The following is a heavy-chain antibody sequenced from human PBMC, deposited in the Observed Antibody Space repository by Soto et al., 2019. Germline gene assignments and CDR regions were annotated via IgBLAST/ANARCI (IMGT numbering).Heavy chain of an antibody. CDR2: FIGSGGGT. Sequence: PGGSLRLSCAASGFTFSNYAMNWVRQAPGKGLEWVSIFIGSGGGTYYADSVKGRFTISRDNSKNTLYLQMNSLRAEDTAVYYCAKDYYYDSSGYYDYGGQGTLDTVSS. V-gene: IGHV3-23*01. CDR3: AKDYYYDSSGYYDY. CDR1: GFTFSNYA. D-gene: IGHD3-22*01. J-gene: IGHJ4*02.